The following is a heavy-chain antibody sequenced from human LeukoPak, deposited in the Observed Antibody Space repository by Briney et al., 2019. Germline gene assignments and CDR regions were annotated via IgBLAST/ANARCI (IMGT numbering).Heavy chain of an antibody. V-gene: IGHV4-39*01. Sequence: SQTLSLTCTVSGGSISSSSYYWGWIRQPPGKGLEWIGSIYYSGSTYYNPSLKSRVTISVDTSKNQFSLKLSSVTAADTAVYFCARRPRTTFGSGPWYFDLWGRGTLVTVSS. CDR1: GGSISSSSYY. CDR3: ARRPRTTFGSGPWYFDL. J-gene: IGHJ2*01. D-gene: IGHD3-16*01. CDR2: IYYSGST.